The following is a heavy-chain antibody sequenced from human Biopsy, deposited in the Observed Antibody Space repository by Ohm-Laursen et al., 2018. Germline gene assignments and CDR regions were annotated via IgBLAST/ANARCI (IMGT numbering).Heavy chain of an antibody. CDR3: ARVGAGAPSIDYFDY. Sequence: SDTLSLTCTVSGGSIGSFFWSWIRQPPGKGLERIGYIYYSGSTNYSPSLRSRVTISVDRSKNQFSLELSSVTAADTAVYYCARVGAGAPSIDYFDYWGQGALVTVSS. V-gene: IGHV4-59*07. CDR2: IYYSGST. D-gene: IGHD1-26*01. J-gene: IGHJ4*02. CDR1: GGSIGSFF.